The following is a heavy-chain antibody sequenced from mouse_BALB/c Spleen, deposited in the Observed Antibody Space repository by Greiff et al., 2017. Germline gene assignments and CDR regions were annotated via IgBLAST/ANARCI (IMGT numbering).Heavy chain of an antibody. V-gene: IGHV2-9*02. CDR1: GFSLTSYG. J-gene: IGHJ4*01. Sequence: QVQLQQSGPGLVAPSQSLSITCTVSGFSLTSYGVHWVRQPPGKGLEWLGVIWAGGSTNYNSALMSRLSISKDNSKSQVFLKMNSLQTDDTAMYYCATRDTTAPYAMDYWGQGTSVTVSS. D-gene: IGHD1-2*01. CDR2: IWAGGST. CDR3: ATRDTTAPYAMDY.